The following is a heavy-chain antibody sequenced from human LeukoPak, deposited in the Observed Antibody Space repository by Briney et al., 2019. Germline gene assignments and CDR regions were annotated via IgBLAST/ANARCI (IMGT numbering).Heavy chain of an antibody. CDR3: ARHSSWELGMDV. CDR1: GGSISSSSYY. J-gene: IGHJ6*02. V-gene: IGHV4-39*07. Sequence: SETLSLTCTVSGGSISSSSYYWGWIRQPPGKGLEWIGSIYYSGSTYYNPSLKSRVTISVDTSKNQFSLKLSSVTAADTAVYYCARHSSWELGMDVWGQGTTVTVSS. CDR2: IYYSGST. D-gene: IGHD1-26*01.